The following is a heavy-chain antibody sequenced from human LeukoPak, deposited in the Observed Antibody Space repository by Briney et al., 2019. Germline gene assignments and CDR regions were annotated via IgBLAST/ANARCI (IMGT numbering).Heavy chain of an antibody. D-gene: IGHD6-19*01. CDR3: ARELGGQWLVNYYFDY. CDR2: IYTSGST. Sequence: PSETLSLTCTVSGGSISSYYWSWIRQPAGKGLEWIGRIYTSGSTNYNPSLKSRVTMSVATSKNQFSLKLSSVTAADTAVYYCARELGGQWLVNYYFDYWGQGTLVTVSS. V-gene: IGHV4-4*07. J-gene: IGHJ4*02. CDR1: GGSISSYY.